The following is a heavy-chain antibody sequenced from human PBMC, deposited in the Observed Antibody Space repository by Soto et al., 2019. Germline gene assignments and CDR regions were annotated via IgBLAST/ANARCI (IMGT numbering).Heavy chain of an antibody. V-gene: IGHV1-69*01. CDR2: IIPMFGTP. CDR1: GDAFTNYI. J-gene: IGHJ4*02. Sequence: QVQLVQSGAEVKKPGSSVKVSCKASGDAFTNYIFDWVRQAPGQGLEWMGGIIPMFGTPKYAQTFQDRVTISADVSSGTAYLELTSLRFDDTCVYYCARGRDQPPVGLYFDSWGEGTRVTVSS. CDR3: ARGRDQPPVGLYFDS. D-gene: IGHD1-26*01.